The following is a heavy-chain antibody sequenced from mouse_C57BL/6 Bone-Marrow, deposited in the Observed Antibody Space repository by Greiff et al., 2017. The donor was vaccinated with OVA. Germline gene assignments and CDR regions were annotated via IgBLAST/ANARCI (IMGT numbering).Heavy chain of an antibody. D-gene: IGHD2-4*01. V-gene: IGHV1-22*01. J-gene: IGHJ2*01. CDR3: ANYYDGPLRGY. CDR2: INPNNGGT. CDR1: GYTFTDYN. Sequence: VQLQQSGPELVKPGASVKMSCKASGYTFTDYNMHWVKQSHGKSLEWIGYINPNNGGTSYNQKFKGKATLTVNTSSSTSYMELRSLTSEDSAVYYCANYYDGPLRGYWGQGTTLTVSS.